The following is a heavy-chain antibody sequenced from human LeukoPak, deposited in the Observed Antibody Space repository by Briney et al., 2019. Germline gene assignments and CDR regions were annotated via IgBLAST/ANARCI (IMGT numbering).Heavy chain of an antibody. CDR2: ISGSGGST. V-gene: IGHV3-23*01. D-gene: IGHD2-21*01. Sequence: PGGSLRLSCAASGFTFSSYAISWVRQAPGKGLEWVSSISGSGGSTYYADSVKGRFTISRDNSKNTLYLQMNSLRDEDTAVYYCARDLLWAFDYWGQGTLVTVAS. CDR1: GFTFSSYA. CDR3: ARDLLWAFDY. J-gene: IGHJ4*02.